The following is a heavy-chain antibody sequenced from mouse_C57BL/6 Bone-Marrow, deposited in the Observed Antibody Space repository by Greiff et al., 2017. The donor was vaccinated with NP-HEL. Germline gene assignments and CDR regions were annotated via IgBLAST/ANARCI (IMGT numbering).Heavy chain of an antibody. V-gene: IGHV1-69*01. D-gene: IGHD3-2*02. CDR1: GYTFTSYW. Sequence: QVQLQQPGAELVMPGASVKLSCKASGYTFTSYWMHWVKQRPGQGLEWIGEIAPSDSYTNYNQKFKGKSTLTVDKSSSTAYMQLSSLTSEDSAVYYCARELRLLYYFDYWGQGTTLTVSS. CDR3: ARELRLLYYFDY. CDR2: IAPSDSYT. J-gene: IGHJ2*01.